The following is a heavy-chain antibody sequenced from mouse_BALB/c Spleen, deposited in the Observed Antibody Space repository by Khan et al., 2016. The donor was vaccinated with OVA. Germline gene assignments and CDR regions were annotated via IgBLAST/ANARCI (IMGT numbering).Heavy chain of an antibody. Sequence: DLVKPGASVKLSCKASGYPFTSYWLNWIKQMPGQGLEWIGRICPGSSNAYYNAMFKDKATLTVDTSYNTAYIKYSSQSSEDSAVYFCARENYYGRSCYAMDYGGQGTSVTVSA. CDR1: GYPFTSYW. CDR2: ICPGSSNA. CDR3: ARENYYGRSCYAMDY. J-gene: IGHJ4*01. V-gene: IGHV1S41*01. D-gene: IGHD1-1*01.